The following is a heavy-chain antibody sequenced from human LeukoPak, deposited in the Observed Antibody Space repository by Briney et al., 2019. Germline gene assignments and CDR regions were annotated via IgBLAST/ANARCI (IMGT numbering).Heavy chain of an antibody. CDR1: GGTFSCYA. CDR2: IIPIFGTA. V-gene: IGHV1-69*05. J-gene: IGHJ4*02. CDR3: ACATYSGSYIYDY. Sequence: SVKVSCKASGGTFSCYAISWVRQAPGQGLEWMGGIIPIFGTANYAQKFQGRVTITTDESTSTAYMELSSLRSEDTAVYYCACATYSGSYIYDYWGQGTLVTVSS. D-gene: IGHD1-26*01.